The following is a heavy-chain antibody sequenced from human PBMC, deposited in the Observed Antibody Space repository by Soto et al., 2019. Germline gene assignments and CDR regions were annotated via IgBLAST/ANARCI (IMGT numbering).Heavy chain of an antibody. Sequence: GGSLRLSCRASGFTFRQYGMHWVRQAPGKGLEWVAIIWLDGSNQYYADSVKGRFTISRDNSRNTVDLQMNSLRVEDTAIYYCAALTHANLLGGLDPWGQGTLVTVSS. CDR2: IWLDGSNQ. J-gene: IGHJ5*02. V-gene: IGHV3-33*01. D-gene: IGHD1-26*01. CDR1: GFTFRQYG. CDR3: AALTHANLLGGLDP.